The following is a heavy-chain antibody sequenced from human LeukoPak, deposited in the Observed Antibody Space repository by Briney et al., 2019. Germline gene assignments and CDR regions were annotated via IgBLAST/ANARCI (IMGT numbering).Heavy chain of an antibody. J-gene: IGHJ4*02. CDR2: ISSNGGST. V-gene: IGHV3-64D*09. CDR1: GFTFSSYA. D-gene: IGHD6-19*01. CDR3: VKGGYSSGWYYFDY. Sequence: TGGSLRLSCSASGFTFSSYAMHWVRQAPGKGLEYVSAISSNGGSTYYADSVKGRFTISRDNSKNTLYLQMSSLRAEDTAVYYCVKGGYSSGWYYFDYWGQGTLVTVSS.